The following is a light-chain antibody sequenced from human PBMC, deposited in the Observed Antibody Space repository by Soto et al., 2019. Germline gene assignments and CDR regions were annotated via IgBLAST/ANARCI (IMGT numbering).Light chain of an antibody. J-gene: IGKJ1*01. V-gene: IGKV3-20*01. CDR2: GAS. CDR3: QQYGRSAWT. Sequence: EIVLTQSPGTLSLSPGERATLSCRASQSVSSSYLAWYQQKPGQAPRLLIYGASSRASGVPDRFSGSGSGTDFTLTFSRLEPEDFAVYYCQQYGRSAWTFGQGTKVEI. CDR1: QSVSSSY.